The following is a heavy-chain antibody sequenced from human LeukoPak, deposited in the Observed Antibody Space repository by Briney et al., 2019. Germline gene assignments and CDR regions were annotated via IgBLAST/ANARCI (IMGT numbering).Heavy chain of an antibody. CDR1: GFTLSKYA. V-gene: IGHV3-23*01. CDR2: IDGSGGRP. J-gene: IGHJ5*02. D-gene: IGHD2-2*01. CDR3: ASSLYCSSTSCYLP. Sequence: GGSLRLSCAASGFTLSKYAMNWVRQAPGKGLEWVSGIDGSGGRPPSADSVKGRFTISRDNSKNTLYLQMNSLRAEDTAVYYCASSLYCSSTSCYLPWGQGTLVTVSS.